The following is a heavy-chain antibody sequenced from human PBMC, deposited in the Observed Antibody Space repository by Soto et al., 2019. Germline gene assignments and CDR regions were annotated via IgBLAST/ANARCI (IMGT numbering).Heavy chain of an antibody. Sequence: GGSLRLSCAASGFTLSNYWMTWVRQAPGKGLEWVANINKDGSQKNYVDSVKSRFTIARDNGQNSLSLQINSLRVEDTAVYYCVRELGLAYWGQGALVTVSS. CDR3: VRELGLAY. D-gene: IGHD7-27*01. CDR2: INKDGSQK. CDR1: GFTLSNYW. V-gene: IGHV3-7*03. J-gene: IGHJ4*02.